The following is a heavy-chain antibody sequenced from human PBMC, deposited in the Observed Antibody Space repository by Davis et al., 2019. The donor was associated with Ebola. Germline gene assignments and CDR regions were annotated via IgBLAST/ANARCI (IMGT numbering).Heavy chain of an antibody. CDR2: IIPIFGTA. J-gene: IGHJ4*02. V-gene: IGHV1-69*13. Sequence: SVKVSCKASGGTFSSYAISWVRQAPGQGLEWMGGIIPIFGTANYAQKFQGRVTITADESTSTAYMELSSLRSEDTAVYYCARDGSGVAGTTLPDWGQGTLVTVSS. CDR1: GGTFSSYA. D-gene: IGHD6-19*01. CDR3: ARDGSGVAGTTLPD.